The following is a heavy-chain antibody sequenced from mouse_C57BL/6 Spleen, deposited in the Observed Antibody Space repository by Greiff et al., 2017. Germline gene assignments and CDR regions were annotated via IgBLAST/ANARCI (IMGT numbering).Heavy chain of an antibody. Sequence: QVQLQQSGAELARPGASVKLSCKASGYTFTSSGISWVKQRTGQGLEWIGEIYPRSGNTYYNEKFKGKATLTADKSSSTAYMELRSLTSEDSAVYFCAREITTVVEGYYYAMDYWGQGTSVTVSS. CDR1: GYTFTSSG. D-gene: IGHD1-1*01. CDR2: IYPRSGNT. CDR3: AREITTVVEGYYYAMDY. J-gene: IGHJ4*01. V-gene: IGHV1-81*01.